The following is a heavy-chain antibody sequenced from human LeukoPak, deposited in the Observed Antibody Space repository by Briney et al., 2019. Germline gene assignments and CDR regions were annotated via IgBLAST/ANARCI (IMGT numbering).Heavy chain of an antibody. CDR1: GFTFSSYG. J-gene: IGHJ4*02. CDR3: AKDPSTRPITILTY. V-gene: IGHV3-23*01. Sequence: GGSLRLSCAASGFTFSSYGLSWVRQAPGKGLEWLSSISGSGGSTYYADSVKGRFTISRDNSKNTLYLQMNSLRAEDTAVYYCAKDPSTRPITILTYWGQGTLVTVSS. CDR2: ISGSGGST. D-gene: IGHD3-9*01.